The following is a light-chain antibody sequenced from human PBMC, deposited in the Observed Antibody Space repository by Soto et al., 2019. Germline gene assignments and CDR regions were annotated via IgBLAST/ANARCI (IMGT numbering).Light chain of an antibody. CDR2: ASS. V-gene: IGKV1-9*01. J-gene: IGKJ5*01. CDR3: QQLNTFPVT. Sequence: DIQLTQSPSFLSASVGDRVTISCRASQGISSYLAWYQQTPGKAPKLLIYASSILQSGVPSRFSGSGSGTEFTLTISSLQPEDFATHYCQQLNTFPVTFGQGTRLAI. CDR1: QGISSY.